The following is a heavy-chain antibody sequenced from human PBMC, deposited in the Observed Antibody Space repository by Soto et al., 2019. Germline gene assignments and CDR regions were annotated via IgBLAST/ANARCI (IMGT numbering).Heavy chain of an antibody. Sequence: SVKVSCKASGDSFRSYSLSWVRRAPGQGLEWIGGFIPIFGTPNYAQKFQGRLTISADESTSTVSMDLSSLRSEDTAVYYCAWARGVVDNYYYYGMDVWGQGTTVTVSS. J-gene: IGHJ6*02. CDR1: GDSFRSYS. D-gene: IGHD3-22*01. CDR2: FIPIFGTP. V-gene: IGHV1-69*13. CDR3: AWARGVVDNYYYYGMDV.